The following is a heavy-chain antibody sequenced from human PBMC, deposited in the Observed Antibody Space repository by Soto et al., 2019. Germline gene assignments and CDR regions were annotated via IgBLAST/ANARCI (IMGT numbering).Heavy chain of an antibody. CDR2: IIPIFGTA. V-gene: IGHV1-69*13. CDR1: GGTFSSYA. D-gene: IGHD3-10*01. Sequence: AASVKVSCKASGGTFSSYAISWVRQAPGQGLEWMGGIIPIFGTANYAQKFQGRVTITADESTSTAYMELSSLRSEDTAVYYCARGKEITMVRGVITAFDIWGQGTMVTVSS. J-gene: IGHJ3*02. CDR3: ARGKEITMVRGVITAFDI.